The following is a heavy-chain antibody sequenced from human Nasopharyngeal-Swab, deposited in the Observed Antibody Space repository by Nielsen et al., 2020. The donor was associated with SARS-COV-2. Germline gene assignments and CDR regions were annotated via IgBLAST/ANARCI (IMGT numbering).Heavy chain of an antibody. Sequence: QFPSRGLEWLGRTYYRSKWYNDYAVSVKSRITINPDTSKNQFSLHLNSVTPEDTAVYYCARARGAYGDYYYYYYTDVWGKGTTVTVSS. CDR2: TYYRSKWYN. CDR3: ARARGAYGDYYYYYYTDV. V-gene: IGHV6-1*01. D-gene: IGHD4-17*01. J-gene: IGHJ6*03.